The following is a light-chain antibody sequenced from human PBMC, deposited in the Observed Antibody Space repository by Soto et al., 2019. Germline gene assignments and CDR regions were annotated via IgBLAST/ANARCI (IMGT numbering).Light chain of an antibody. V-gene: IGLV1-40*01. CDR2: GNS. Sequence: QSVLTQPPSVSGAPGQRVTLSCTGSSSNIGAGYDVHWYQQLPGTVPKLLIYGNSNRPSGVPDRFSGSKSGTSASLAITGLQAEDEADYFCQSYDSTLSGCVFGGGTKLTVL. CDR3: QSYDSTLSGCV. J-gene: IGLJ3*02. CDR1: SSNIGAGYD.